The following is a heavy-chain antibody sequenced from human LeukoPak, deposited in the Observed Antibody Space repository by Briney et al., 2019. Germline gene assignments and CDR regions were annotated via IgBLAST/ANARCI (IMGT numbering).Heavy chain of an antibody. J-gene: IGHJ4*02. CDR2: INPSGGST. CDR1: GYTFTSYY. Sequence: ASVKVSCKASGYTFTSYYMHWVRQAPGQGLEWMGIINPSGGSTSYAQKFQGRVTMTRDTSTSTVYMELSSLRSEDTVVYYCARGPLGRSSSWYYFDYWGQGTLVTVSS. CDR3: ARGPLGRSSSWYYFDY. V-gene: IGHV1-46*01. D-gene: IGHD6-13*01.